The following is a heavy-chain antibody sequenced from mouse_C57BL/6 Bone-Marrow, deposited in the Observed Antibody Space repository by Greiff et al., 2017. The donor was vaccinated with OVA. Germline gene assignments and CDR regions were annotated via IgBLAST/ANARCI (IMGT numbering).Heavy chain of an antibody. CDR1: GFTFSDYY. Sequence: VQLKESGGGLVQPGGSLKLSCAASGFTFSDYYMYWVRQTPEKRLEWVAYISNGGGSTYYPDTVKGRFTISRDNAKNTLYLQMSRLKSEDTAMYYCAGQTRRGYYWYFDVWGTGTTVTVSS. J-gene: IGHJ1*03. D-gene: IGHD2-2*01. CDR2: ISNGGGST. V-gene: IGHV5-12*01. CDR3: AGQTRRGYYWYFDV.